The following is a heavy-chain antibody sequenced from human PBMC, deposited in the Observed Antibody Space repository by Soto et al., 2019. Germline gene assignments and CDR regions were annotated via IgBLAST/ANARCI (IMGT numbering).Heavy chain of an antibody. Sequence: ASVKVSCKASGHTFTSYAMHWVRQAPGQRLEWMGWINAGNGNTKYSQKFQGRVTITRDTSASTAYMELSSVTAADSAVYFCARARYQLLHPYYYGMDVWGQGTTVTVSS. CDR2: INAGNGNT. CDR3: ARARYQLLHPYYYGMDV. CDR1: GHTFTSYA. J-gene: IGHJ6*02. D-gene: IGHD2-2*01. V-gene: IGHV1-3*01.